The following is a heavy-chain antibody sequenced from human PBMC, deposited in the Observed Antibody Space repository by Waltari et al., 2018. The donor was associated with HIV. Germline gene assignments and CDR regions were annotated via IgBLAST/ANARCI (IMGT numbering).Heavy chain of an antibody. CDR1: GASIYSGGYY. Sequence: QVQLQESGPGLVKPSQTLSLTCTVPGASIYSGGYYRSWIRHPPGKGLEWIGYIYYSGRTYYNPSLKSRVTISVDTSKSQFSLRLSSVTAADRAVYYCASGIGYCTSSTCKPNPHYGMDVWGQGTTVTVSS. J-gene: IGHJ6*02. D-gene: IGHD2-2*01. CDR3: ASGIGYCTSSTCKPNPHYGMDV. CDR2: IYYSGRT. V-gene: IGHV4-31*03.